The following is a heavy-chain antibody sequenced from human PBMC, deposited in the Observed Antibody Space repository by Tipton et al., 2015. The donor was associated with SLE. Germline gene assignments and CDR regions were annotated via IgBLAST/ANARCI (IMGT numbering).Heavy chain of an antibody. CDR3: ASNTDSSSYYFAY. D-gene: IGHD6-13*01. J-gene: IGHJ4*02. CDR2: IYYSGST. Sequence: LRLSCTVSGGSISSYYWSWIRQPPGKGLEWIGYIYYSGSTNYNPSLKSRVTISVDTSKNQFSLKLSSVTAADTAVYYCASNTDSSSYYFAYWGQGTLVTVSS. V-gene: IGHV4-59*01. CDR1: GGSISSYY.